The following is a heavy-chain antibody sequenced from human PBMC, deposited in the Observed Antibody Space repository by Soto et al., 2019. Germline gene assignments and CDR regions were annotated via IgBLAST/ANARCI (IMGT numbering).Heavy chain of an antibody. CDR3: ARSVGGRGFIALFDY. CDR1: GGTISTYY. Sequence: SETLSLTCTVSGGTISTYYWNWIRQPPGKGLEWIGYIYYSGSTNYNPSLRGRAILSVDTSKSWFSLRLDSLTAADTAVYYCARSVGGRGFIALFDYWGQGTLVTVSS. D-gene: IGHD3-22*01. V-gene: IGHV4-59*01. J-gene: IGHJ4*02. CDR2: IYYSGST.